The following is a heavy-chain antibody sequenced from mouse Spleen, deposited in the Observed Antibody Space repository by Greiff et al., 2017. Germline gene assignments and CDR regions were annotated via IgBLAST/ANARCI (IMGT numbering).Heavy chain of an antibody. Sequence: VQLQQPGAELVKPGASVKLSCKASGYTFTSYWMHWVKQRPGQGLEWIGEIDPSDSYTNYNQKFKGKATLTVDKSSSTAYMQLSSLTSEDSAVYYCARSYYLYYFDYWGQGTTLTVSS. D-gene: IGHD2-10*01. J-gene: IGHJ2*01. CDR3: ARSYYLYYFDY. CDR1: GYTFTSYW. CDR2: IDPSDSYT. V-gene: IGHV1-69*02.